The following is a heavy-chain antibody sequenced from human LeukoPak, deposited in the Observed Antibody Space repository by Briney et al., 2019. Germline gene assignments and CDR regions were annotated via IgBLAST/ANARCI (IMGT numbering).Heavy chain of an antibody. CDR3: AKRSGAPNNFDF. CDR2: ISGDGGSK. V-gene: IGHV3-43*02. Sequence: GGSLTLSCAASGFTFDAHSMHWVRQAPGKGLEWVSLISGDGGSKHYAASVKGRFTISRDNSEASLFLQMRSLRSEDAAFYYCAKRSGAPNNFDFWGQGALVTVSS. D-gene: IGHD1-1*01. J-gene: IGHJ4*02. CDR1: GFTFDAHS.